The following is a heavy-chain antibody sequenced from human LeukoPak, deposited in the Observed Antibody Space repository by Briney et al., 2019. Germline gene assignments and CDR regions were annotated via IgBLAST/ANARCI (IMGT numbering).Heavy chain of an antibody. V-gene: IGHV1-2*02. J-gene: IGHJ5*02. CDR3: ARARITMVRGVIPPNWFDP. Sequence: ASVKVSCKASGYTFTGYYMHWVRQAPGQGLEWMGWINPNSGGTNYAQKFQGRVTVTRDTSISTAYMELSRLRSDDTAVYYCARARITMVRGVIPPNWFDPWGQGTLVTVSS. CDR1: GYTFTGYY. CDR2: INPNSGGT. D-gene: IGHD3-10*01.